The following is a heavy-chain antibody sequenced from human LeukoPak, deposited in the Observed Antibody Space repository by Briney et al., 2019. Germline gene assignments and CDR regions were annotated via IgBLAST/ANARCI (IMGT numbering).Heavy chain of an antibody. J-gene: IGHJ4*02. CDR3: ARSLTGTPPFAY. V-gene: IGHV5-51*01. CDR1: GYSFTNYW. Sequence: GESLKISCKGSGYSFTNYWIGWVRPMPGKGLEWMGIIYPGDSDSRYSPSLQGQVTISADRSIGTAYLQWSSLKASDTAMYYCARSLTGTPPFAYWGQGTLVTVSS. CDR2: IYPGDSDS. D-gene: IGHD3-9*01.